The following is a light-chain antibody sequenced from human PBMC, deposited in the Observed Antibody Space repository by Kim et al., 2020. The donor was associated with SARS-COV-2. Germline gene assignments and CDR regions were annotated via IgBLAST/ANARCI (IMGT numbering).Light chain of an antibody. CDR1: SSGIGAYNY. J-gene: IGLJ1*01. Sequence: QSVTISCTGTSSGIGAYNYVTWYQQHPGKAPKPMIYDVSKRPSGVPDRFSGSKSGNTASLTISGLQAEDEADYYCCSYAGSYTSYLFGSGTKVTVL. CDR2: DVS. V-gene: IGLV2-11*01. CDR3: CSYAGSYTSYL.